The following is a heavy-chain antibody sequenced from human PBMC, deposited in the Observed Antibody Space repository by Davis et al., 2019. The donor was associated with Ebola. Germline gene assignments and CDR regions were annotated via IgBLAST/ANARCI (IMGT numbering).Heavy chain of an antibody. Sequence: GESLKISCAASGFTFSSYWMHWVRQAPGKGLVWVSRINSDGSSTSYADSVKGRFTISRDNAKNSLYLQMNSLRAEDTALYYCAKDIGNYDFWSGWFDYWGQGTLVTVSS. V-gene: IGHV3-74*01. CDR3: AKDIGNYDFWSGWFDY. CDR1: GFTFSSYW. D-gene: IGHD3-3*01. J-gene: IGHJ4*02. CDR2: INSDGSST.